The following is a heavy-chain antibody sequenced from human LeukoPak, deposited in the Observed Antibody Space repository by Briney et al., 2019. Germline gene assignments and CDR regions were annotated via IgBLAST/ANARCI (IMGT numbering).Heavy chain of an antibody. CDR2: IWYDGSNE. D-gene: IGHD4-23*01. CDR1: GFTFSNYG. J-gene: IGHJ6*02. V-gene: IGHV3-33*01. CDR3: ARDIGGYYYYGTDV. Sequence: GGSLRLSCAASGFTFSNYGMHWVRQAPGKGLEWVAVIWYDGSNEYYTDSVKGRFTISRDNSKNTLSLQMNSLRAEDTAVYYCARDIGGYYYYGTDVWGQGTTVTVSS.